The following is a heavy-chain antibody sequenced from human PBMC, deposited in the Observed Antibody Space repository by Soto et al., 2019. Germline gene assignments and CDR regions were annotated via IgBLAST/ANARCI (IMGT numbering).Heavy chain of an antibody. V-gene: IGHV3-21*01. CDR3: ARDFDLGYFDY. Sequence: PGGSLRLSCAASGFTFSSYSMNWVRQAPGKGLEWVSSISSSSSYIYYADSAKGRFTISRDNAKNSLYLQMNSLRAEDTAVYYCARDFDLGYFDYWGQGTLVTVSS. CDR1: GFTFSSYS. J-gene: IGHJ4*02. CDR2: ISSSSSYI.